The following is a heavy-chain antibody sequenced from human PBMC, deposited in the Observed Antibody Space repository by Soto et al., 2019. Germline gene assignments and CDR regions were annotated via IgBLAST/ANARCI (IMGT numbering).Heavy chain of an antibody. D-gene: IGHD6-19*01. CDR3: ARCVSSSAWSSSDS. Sequence: EVQLLESGGGLVQPGGSLRLSCAASGFTLSSYAMTWVRQAPGKGLEWVSVISDSDNATYYADSVKGRLTISRDKSKNTLYLQLNSLRAEDTAVYYCARCVSSSAWSSSDSWGQGTLVTVSA. CDR2: ISDSDNAT. J-gene: IGHJ4*02. V-gene: IGHV3-23*01. CDR1: GFTLSSYA.